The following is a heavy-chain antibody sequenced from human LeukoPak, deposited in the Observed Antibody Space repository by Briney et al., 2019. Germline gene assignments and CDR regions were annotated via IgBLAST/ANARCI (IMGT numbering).Heavy chain of an antibody. CDR2: ISGSGGST. CDR1: GFSFSAYA. J-gene: IGHJ3*02. Sequence: LAGGSLRLSCTASGFSFSAYAMSWVRQAPGKGLEWVSSISGSGGSTDYADSVKGRFTISRDNSKNTLYLQMNSLRAEDTAVYYCAKIPGFYVSGSYFDIWGQGTMVTVSS. CDR3: AKIPGFYVSGSYFDI. D-gene: IGHD3-10*01. V-gene: IGHV3-23*01.